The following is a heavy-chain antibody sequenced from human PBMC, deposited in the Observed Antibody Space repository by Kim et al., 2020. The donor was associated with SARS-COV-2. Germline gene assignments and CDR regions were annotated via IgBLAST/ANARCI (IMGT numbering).Heavy chain of an antibody. CDR3: AKDRGAMVYYYGMDV. CDR2: ISWDGGST. CDR1: GFTFDDYT. V-gene: IGHV3-43*01. D-gene: IGHD5-18*01. Sequence: GGSLRLSCAASGFTFDDYTMHWVRQAPGKGLEWVSLISWDGGSTYYADSVKGRFTISRDNSKNSLYLQMNSLRTEDTALYYCAKDRGAMVYYYGMDVWGQGTTVTVSS. J-gene: IGHJ6*02.